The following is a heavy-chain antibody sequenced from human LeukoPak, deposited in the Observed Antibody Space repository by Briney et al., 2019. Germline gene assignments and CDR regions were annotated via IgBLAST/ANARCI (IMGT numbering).Heavy chain of an antibody. CDR2: ISFDGRTK. CDR1: GFTFSSYG. D-gene: IGHD4-17*01. V-gene: IGHV3-30*18. Sequence: PGGSLRLSCAASGFTFSSYGMHWVRQAPGKGLEWVAVISFDGRTKYYADSVEGRFTISRDNSNKTLFLQMNSLRAEDTALYYCAKDWHSVTIFDSWGQGTLVTVSS. CDR3: AKDWHSVTIFDS. J-gene: IGHJ4*02.